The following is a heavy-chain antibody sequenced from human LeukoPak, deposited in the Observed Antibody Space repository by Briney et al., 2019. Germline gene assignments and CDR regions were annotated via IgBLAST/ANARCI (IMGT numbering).Heavy chain of an antibody. D-gene: IGHD3-10*01. CDR2: IYSGGST. Sequence: GGSLTLPCAASGFTVRSNYMSWARQAPGKGLEWVSVIYSGGSTYYAVSVKGRFTISRDNSKNTLYLQMNSLRAEDTAVYYCAKDRTMVRGVTDYWGQGTLVTVSS. CDR3: AKDRTMVRGVTDY. V-gene: IGHV3-53*05. CDR1: GFTVRSNY. J-gene: IGHJ4*02.